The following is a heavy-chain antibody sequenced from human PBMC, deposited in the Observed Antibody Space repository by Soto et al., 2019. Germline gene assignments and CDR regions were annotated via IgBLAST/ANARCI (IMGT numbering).Heavy chain of an antibody. CDR2: IDPSDSYT. V-gene: IGHV5-10-1*01. D-gene: IGHD3-10*01. J-gene: IGHJ6*01. CDR3: AREGSRITMVRGVIHYGMDV. Sequence: LKISCKGSGYSFTSYWISWVRQMPGKGLEWMGRIDPSDSYTNYSPSFQGHVTISAVKSISTAYLQWSSLKASDTAMYYCAREGSRITMVRGVIHYGMDVWGQGTTVTVSS. CDR1: GYSFTSYW.